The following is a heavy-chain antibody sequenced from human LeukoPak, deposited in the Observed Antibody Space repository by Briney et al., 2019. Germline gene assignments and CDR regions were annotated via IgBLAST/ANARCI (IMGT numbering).Heavy chain of an antibody. CDR3: ARDYDFWSGYYSFDY. CDR2: ISAYNGNT. J-gene: IGHJ4*02. Sequence: VASVKVSCKASGYTFTSYGISWVRQAPGQGLEWMGWISAYNGNTNYAQKLQGRVTMTTDTSTSTAYMELRSLRSDDTAVYYCARDYDFWSGYYSFDYWGQGTLVTVSS. CDR1: GYTFTSYG. D-gene: IGHD3-3*01. V-gene: IGHV1-18*01.